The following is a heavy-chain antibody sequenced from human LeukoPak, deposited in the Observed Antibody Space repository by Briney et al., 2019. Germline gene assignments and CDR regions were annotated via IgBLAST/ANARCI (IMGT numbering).Heavy chain of an antibody. D-gene: IGHD3/OR15-3a*01. V-gene: IGHV4-39*01. CDR2: IYYSGNT. CDR3: AKQTGSGLFILP. CDR1: GVSISSSNSY. J-gene: IGHJ4*02. Sequence: SETLSLTCTVSGVSISSSNSYWGWIRQPPGKGLEWIGSIYYSGNTYYNASLKSQVSISIDTSKNQFSLRLTSVTAADTAVYYCAKQTGSGLFILPGGQGTLVTVSS.